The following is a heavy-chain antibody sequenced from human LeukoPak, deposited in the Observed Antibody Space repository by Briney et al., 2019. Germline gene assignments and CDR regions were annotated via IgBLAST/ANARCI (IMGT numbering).Heavy chain of an antibody. D-gene: IGHD3/OR15-3a*01. V-gene: IGHV4-39*01. CDR2: IYYSGNT. CDR3: AKQTGSGLFILP. CDR1: GVSISSSNSY. J-gene: IGHJ4*02. Sequence: SETLSLTCTVSGVSISSSNSYWGWIRQPPGKGLEWIGSIYYSGNTYYNASLKSQVSISIDTSKNQFSLRLTSVTAADTAVYYCAKQTGSGLFILPGGQGTLVTVSS.